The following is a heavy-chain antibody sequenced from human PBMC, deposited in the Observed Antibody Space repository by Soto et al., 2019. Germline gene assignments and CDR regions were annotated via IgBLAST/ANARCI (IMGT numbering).Heavy chain of an antibody. Sequence: PSETLSLTCTVPGGSISSGGYYWGWIRQPQGKGLEWIRSIYHSGSTYYNPSLKSRVTISVDTSKNQFSLKLSSVTAADTAVYYCARVEMAIIRRVDCWGQGTLVTVSS. J-gene: IGHJ4*02. CDR3: ARVEMAIIRRVDC. CDR1: GGSISSGGYY. D-gene: IGHD2-21*01. CDR2: IYHSGST. V-gene: IGHV4-39*07.